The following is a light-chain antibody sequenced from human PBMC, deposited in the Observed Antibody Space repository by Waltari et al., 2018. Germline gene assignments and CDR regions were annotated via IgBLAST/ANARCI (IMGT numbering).Light chain of an antibody. CDR2: GTR. CDR1: SSNIGDNT. CDR3: AAWDDSLNGPV. Sequence: QSVLTQPPSASGTPGQSLIISCSGSSSNIGDNTVTWYQQVPGTAPKLIIYGTRERPSGASTRLSGSKSCTSASLAISALQPEDEADYYCAAWDDSLNGPVFGTGTKVTVL. J-gene: IGLJ1*01. V-gene: IGLV1-44*01.